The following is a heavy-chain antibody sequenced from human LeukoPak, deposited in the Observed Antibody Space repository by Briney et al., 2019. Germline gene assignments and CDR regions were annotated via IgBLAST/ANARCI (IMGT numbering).Heavy chain of an antibody. D-gene: IGHD3-3*01. V-gene: IGHV4-4*07. J-gene: IGHJ5*02. CDR3: ARDLNSRAYYDFWSGYSDPNWFDP. Sequence: PSETLCLSCTASGVTFSSYARSWIRQAAGKGLEWIARIYTSGGSTYYASFKRRVTMSVGTAKNRSSLKLSSVTAADTAVYYCARDLNSRAYYDFWSGYSDPNWFDPWGQGTLVTVSS. CDR1: GVTFSSYA. CDR2: IYTSGGS.